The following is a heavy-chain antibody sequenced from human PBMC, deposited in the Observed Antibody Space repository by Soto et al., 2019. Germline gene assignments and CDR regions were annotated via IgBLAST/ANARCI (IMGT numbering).Heavy chain of an antibody. V-gene: IGHV3-21*06. CDR2: ISSTTNYI. J-gene: IGHJ4*02. CDR1: GFTFTRYS. CDR3: ARESEDLTSNFDY. Sequence: LRLSCAASGFTFTRYSMNWVRQAPGKGLEWVSSISSTTNYIYYGDSMKGRFTISRDNAKNSLYLEMNSLRAEGTAVYYCARESEDLTSNFDYWGQGTLVTVSS.